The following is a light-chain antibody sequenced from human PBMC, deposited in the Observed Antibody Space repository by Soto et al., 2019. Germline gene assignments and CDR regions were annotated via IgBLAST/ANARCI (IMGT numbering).Light chain of an antibody. CDR2: AAS. V-gene: IGKV1-39*01. J-gene: IGKJ4*01. CDR1: PTISGY. Sequence: DIQMTQSPSSLSASVGDGVTLPCRASPTISGYIHWYQQRPGKAPELMIYAASYLGNGVPSRFSGSGSGTYFTLTISSLQPEDLATYYCQQSYTTPLTLGGGTKVDIK. CDR3: QQSYTTPLT.